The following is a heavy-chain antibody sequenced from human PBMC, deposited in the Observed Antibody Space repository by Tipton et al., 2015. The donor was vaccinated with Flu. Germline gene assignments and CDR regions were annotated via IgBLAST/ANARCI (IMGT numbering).Heavy chain of an antibody. CDR1: GFTFSSYA. D-gene: IGHD3-10*01. Sequence: LRLSCAASGFTFSSYAMSWVRQAPGKGLEWVSAISGSGGSTYYADSVKGRFTISRDNSKNTLYLQMNSLRAEDTAVYYCAKDRGAHVDYFDYWGQGTLVTVSS. CDR3: AKDRGAHVDYFDY. V-gene: IGHV3-23*01. CDR2: ISGSGGST. J-gene: IGHJ4*02.